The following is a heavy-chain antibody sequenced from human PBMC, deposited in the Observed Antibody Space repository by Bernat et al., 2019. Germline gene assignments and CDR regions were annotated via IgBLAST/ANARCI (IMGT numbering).Heavy chain of an antibody. CDR1: GFTFSSYG. CDR3: AKDPYYYDSSGYFDY. D-gene: IGHD3-22*01. V-gene: IGHV3-30*18. CDR2: ISYDGSNK. Sequence: QVQLVESGGGVVQPGRSLRLSCAASGFTFSSYGMHWVRQAPGKGLEWVVVISYDGSNKYYADSVKGRFTISRDNSKNTLYLQMNSLRAEDTAVYYCAKDPYYYDSSGYFDYWGQGTLVTVSS. J-gene: IGHJ4*02.